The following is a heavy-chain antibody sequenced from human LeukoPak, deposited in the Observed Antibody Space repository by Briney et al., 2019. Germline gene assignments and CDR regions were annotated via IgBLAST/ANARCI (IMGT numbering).Heavy chain of an antibody. J-gene: IGHJ4*02. D-gene: IGHD2-2*01. CDR3: AKRSEEGDIVVVPAAIDY. CDR1: GFTFSSYS. V-gene: IGHV3-21*04. Sequence: GGSLKLSCAASGFTFSSYSMNWVRQAPGKGLEWVSSISSSSSYIYYADSVKGRFTISRDNAKNSLYLQMNSLRAEDTAVYYCAKRSEEGDIVVVPAAIDYWGQGTLVTVSS. CDR2: ISSSSSYI.